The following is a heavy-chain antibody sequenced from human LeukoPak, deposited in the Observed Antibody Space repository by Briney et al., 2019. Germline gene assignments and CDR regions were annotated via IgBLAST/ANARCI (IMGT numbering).Heavy chain of an antibody. CDR3: ARDEELPYYAFDI. V-gene: IGHV4-39*07. J-gene: IGHJ3*02. Sequence: SETLSLTCTVSGGSISSSSYYWGWIRQPPGKGLEWIGSIYYSGSTYYNPSLKSRVSISVDTSKNQFSLKLSSVTAADTAVYYCARDEELPYYAFDIWGQGTMVTVSS. D-gene: IGHD1-7*01. CDR1: GGSISSSSYY. CDR2: IYYSGST.